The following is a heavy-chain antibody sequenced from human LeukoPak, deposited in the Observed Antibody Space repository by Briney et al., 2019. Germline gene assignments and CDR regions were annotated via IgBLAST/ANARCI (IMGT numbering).Heavy chain of an antibody. CDR3: AREYYDLYYFDY. Sequence: ASVKVSCKASGYTFTSYYMHWVRQAPGQGLEWMGWISAYNGNTNYAQKLQGRVTMTTDTSTSTAYMELRSLRSDDTAVYYCAREYYDLYYFDYWGQGTLVTVSS. D-gene: IGHD3-22*01. J-gene: IGHJ4*02. V-gene: IGHV1-18*04. CDR1: GYTFTSYY. CDR2: ISAYNGNT.